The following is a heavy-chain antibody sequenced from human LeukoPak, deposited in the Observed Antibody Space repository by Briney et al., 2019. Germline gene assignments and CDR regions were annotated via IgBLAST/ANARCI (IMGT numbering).Heavy chain of an antibody. CDR2: ISAYNGNT. V-gene: IGHV1-18*01. Sequence: ASVKVSCKASGYTFTSYGIGWVRQAPGQGLEWMGWISAYNGNTNYAQKLQGRVTMTTDTSTSTAYMELRSLRSDDTAVYYCARDYYDSSGYLVGSGYWGQGTLVTVSS. CDR1: GYTFTSYG. CDR3: ARDYYDSSGYLVGSGY. D-gene: IGHD3-22*01. J-gene: IGHJ4*02.